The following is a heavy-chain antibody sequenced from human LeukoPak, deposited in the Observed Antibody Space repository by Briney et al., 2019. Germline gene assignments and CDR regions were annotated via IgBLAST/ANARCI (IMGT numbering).Heavy chain of an antibody. Sequence: GGSLRLSCAASGFTFSSYAMNWVRQAPGKGLNWVSAISGSGDNTYYADSVKGRFTISRDNSKDTVYLQMNSLRTEDTAVYYCGKETVGPTTNYYYYGMDVWGQGSTVTVYS. V-gene: IGHV3-23*01. J-gene: IGHJ6*02. CDR3: GKETVGPTTNYYYYGMDV. CDR1: GFTFSSYA. CDR2: ISGSGDNT. D-gene: IGHD1-26*01.